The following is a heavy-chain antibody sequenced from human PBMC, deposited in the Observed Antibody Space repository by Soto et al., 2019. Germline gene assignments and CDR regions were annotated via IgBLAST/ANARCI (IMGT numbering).Heavy chain of an antibody. CDR1: GFTRDKYT. V-gene: IGHV3-53*01. CDR2: SFSSGGT. Sequence: GGPLRLSWAAFGFTRDKYTMGWVRKAPGKGLEWVAESFSSGGTQYADSVKGRFTISRDNSRNMVFLQMNGLRVEDTALYYCARDREPDGIWTFDSWGQGALVTVSS. J-gene: IGHJ4*02. CDR3: ARDREPDGIWTFDS. D-gene: IGHD3-9*01.